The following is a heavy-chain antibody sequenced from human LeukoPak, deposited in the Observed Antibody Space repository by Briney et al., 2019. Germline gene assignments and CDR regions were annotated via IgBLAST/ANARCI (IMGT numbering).Heavy chain of an antibody. V-gene: IGHV3-30-3*01. D-gene: IGHD1-26*01. CDR1: GFTFNTFA. CDR3: ARESHEGATRAYNWFDP. J-gene: IGHJ5*02. Sequence: GGSLRLSCAATGFTFNTFAMHWVRQAPGKGLEWLGLISYDGDKQIYPASVKGRFSFSRDNSNNTLYLQMNNLRPEDTALYYCARESHEGATRAYNWFDPWGQGTLVSVSS. CDR2: ISYDGDKQ.